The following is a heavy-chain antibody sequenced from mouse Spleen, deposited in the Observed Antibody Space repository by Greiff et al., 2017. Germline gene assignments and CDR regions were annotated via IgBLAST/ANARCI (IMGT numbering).Heavy chain of an antibody. Sequence: ESGGGLVQPGGSLKLSCAASGFTFSDYYMYWVRQTPEKRLEWVAYISNGGGSTYYPDTVKGRFTISRDNAKNTLYLQRSRLKAEDTAMYYCARRNGNSYWYFDVWGTGTTVTVSS. CDR3: ARRNGNSYWYFDV. V-gene: IGHV5-12*01. D-gene: IGHD2-1*01. CDR1: GFTFSDYY. CDR2: ISNGGGST. J-gene: IGHJ1*03.